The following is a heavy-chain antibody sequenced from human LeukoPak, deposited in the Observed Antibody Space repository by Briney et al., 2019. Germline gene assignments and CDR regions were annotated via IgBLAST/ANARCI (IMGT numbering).Heavy chain of an antibody. CDR1: GGSFSAYY. J-gene: IGHJ1*01. V-gene: IGHV4-34*01. CDR2: INHSGST. Sequence: SETLSLTCSVFGGSFSAYYWSWIRQPPGKGLEWIGEINHSGSTNYNPSRKSRVTISVDTSKNQFSLKLSSVTAADTAVYYCARPLRKFPSYLQHWGRGTLVTVSS. CDR3: ARPLRKFPSYLQH. D-gene: IGHD1-14*01.